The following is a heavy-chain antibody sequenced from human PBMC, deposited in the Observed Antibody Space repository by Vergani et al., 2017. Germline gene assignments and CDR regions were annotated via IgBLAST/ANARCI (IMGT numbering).Heavy chain of an antibody. D-gene: IGHD3-10*01. CDR2: ISYDGSNK. CDR1: GFTFSSYA. J-gene: IGHJ3*02. V-gene: IGHV3-30-3*01. Sequence: QVQLVESGGGVVQPGRSLRLSCAASGFTFSSYAMHWVRQAPGKGLEWVAVISYDGSNKYYADYVKGRFTISRDNSKNTLYLQMNSLRAEDTAVYYCAKEAHYYGSGDAFDIWGQGTMVTVSS. CDR3: AKEAHYYGSGDAFDI.